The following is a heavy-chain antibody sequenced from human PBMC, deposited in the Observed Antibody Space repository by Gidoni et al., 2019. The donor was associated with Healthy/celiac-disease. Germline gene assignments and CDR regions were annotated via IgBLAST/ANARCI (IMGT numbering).Heavy chain of an antibody. Sequence: IYGDNSKNTLYLQMNSLRAEDTAVYYCAKDRNWFGEYLDYWGQGTLVTVSS. CDR3: AKDRNWFGEYLDY. V-gene: IGHV3-30*02. J-gene: IGHJ4*02. D-gene: IGHD3-10*01.